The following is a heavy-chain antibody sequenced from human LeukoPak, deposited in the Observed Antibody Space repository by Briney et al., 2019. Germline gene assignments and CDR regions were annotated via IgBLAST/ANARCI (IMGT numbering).Heavy chain of an antibody. CDR2: ISDIGSI. CDR1: GGSISSYY. J-gene: IGHJ4*02. V-gene: IGHV4-59*08. CDR3: AGHHPRNSVDF. Sequence: SETLSLTCTVSGGSISSYYWSWIRQPPGKGLEWIAYISDIGSINYNPSLKSRVTISLDTSKNQFSLKLSSVTAADTAVYYCAGHHPRNSVDFWGQGTLVTVSS. D-gene: IGHD2/OR15-2a*01.